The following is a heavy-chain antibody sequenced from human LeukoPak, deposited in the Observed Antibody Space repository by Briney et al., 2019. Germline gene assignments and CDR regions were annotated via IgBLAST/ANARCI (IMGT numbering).Heavy chain of an antibody. V-gene: IGHV5-51*01. CDR3: ARHLSDITSSPNY. CDR2: IYPRDSRT. CDR1: GYSFSSYW. Sequence: GESRKISCKGSGYSFSSYWIAWVRQMPGKGLEWMGVIYPRDSRTTYSPSFQDQVTISADKSISTAYLQWTSLKASDTAMYYCARHLSDITSSPNYWGPGTLVTVSS. J-gene: IGHJ4*02. D-gene: IGHD2-2*01.